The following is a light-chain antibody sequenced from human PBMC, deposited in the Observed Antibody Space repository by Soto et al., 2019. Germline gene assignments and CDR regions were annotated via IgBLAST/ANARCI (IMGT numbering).Light chain of an antibody. CDR3: AAWDDSLIAFYV. CDR2: TND. V-gene: IGLV1-44*01. Sequence: QSVLTQPPSASGTPGQRVIVSCSGSSSNIGKNTVNWYQQLPGTAPKLLIYTNDQRPSGVPDRFSGSKSGTSASLAISGLQSEDEADYYCAAWDDSLIAFYVFGTGTKVTVL. J-gene: IGLJ1*01. CDR1: SSNIGKNT.